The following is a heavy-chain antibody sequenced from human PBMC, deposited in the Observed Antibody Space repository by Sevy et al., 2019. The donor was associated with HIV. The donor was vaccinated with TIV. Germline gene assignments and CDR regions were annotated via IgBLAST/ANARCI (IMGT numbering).Heavy chain of an antibody. D-gene: IGHD5-18*01. V-gene: IGHV3-23*01. CDR3: RRGDTLDY. J-gene: IGHJ4*02. Sequence: GGSLRLSCAASDFIFSTYAMSWVRQAPGKGLEWVSGISGSGDSTYYANSVKGRFTISRDNSKNTLYLQMNSLRAEDTAVYCCRRGDTLDYWGQGTLVTVSS. CDR1: DFIFSTYA. CDR2: ISGSGDST.